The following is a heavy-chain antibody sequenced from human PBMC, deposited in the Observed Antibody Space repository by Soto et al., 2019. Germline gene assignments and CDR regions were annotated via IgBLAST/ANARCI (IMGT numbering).Heavy chain of an antibody. V-gene: IGHV3-11*06. D-gene: IGHD2-2*01. CDR1: GFTFSDYY. J-gene: IGHJ6*02. CDR3: AREGYCSSTTCHYGMDV. Sequence: GGSLRLSCAASGFTFSDYYMSWIRQAPGKGLEWVTFISSSNNYIQYADSMKGRFTVTKDNAKNSLFLQMNSLRAEDTAVYYWAREGYCSSTTCHYGMDVWGQGTTVTVSS. CDR2: ISSSNNYI.